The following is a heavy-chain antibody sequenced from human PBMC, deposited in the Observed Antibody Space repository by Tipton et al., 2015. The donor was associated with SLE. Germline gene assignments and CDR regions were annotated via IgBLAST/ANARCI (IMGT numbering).Heavy chain of an antibody. CDR2: IYYSGST. Sequence: GLVKPSETLSLTCTVSGGSISSSSYYWGWIRQPPGKGLEWIGSIYYSGSTYYNPSLKSRVTISVDTSKNQFSLKLSSVTAADTAVYYCARDGTGLLGSYWYFDLWGRGTLVTVSS. D-gene: IGHD2-8*02. J-gene: IGHJ2*01. CDR1: GGSISSSSYY. V-gene: IGHV4-39*07. CDR3: ARDGTGLLGSYWYFDL.